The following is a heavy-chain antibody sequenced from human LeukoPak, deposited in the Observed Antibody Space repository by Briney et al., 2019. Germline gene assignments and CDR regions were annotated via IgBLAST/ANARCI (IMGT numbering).Heavy chain of an antibody. J-gene: IGHJ5*02. CDR2: ISYDGRNK. CDR3: ARDVWGLDP. Sequence: PGGSLRLSCAASGFXFSNXAXXWVXXAPXKXXEWVAVISYDGRNKYYAESVKGRFTISRDNSKNTLYLQMNSLRAEDTAVYYCARDVWGLDPWGQGTLVTVSS. V-gene: IGHV3-30*04. CDR1: GFXFSNXA. D-gene: IGHD2-8*01.